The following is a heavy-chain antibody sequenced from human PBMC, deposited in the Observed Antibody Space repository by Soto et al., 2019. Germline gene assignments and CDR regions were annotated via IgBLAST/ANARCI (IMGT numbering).Heavy chain of an antibody. V-gene: IGHV1-69*13. D-gene: IGHD3-3*01. CDR3: ARGPRIYDFWSGYYNWFDP. Sequence: SVKVSCKASGGTFSSYAISWVRQAPGQGLEWMGGIIPIFGTANYAQKFQGRVTITADESTSTAYMELSSLRSEDTAVYYCARGPRIYDFWSGYYNWFDPWGQGTLVTVSS. CDR1: GGTFSSYA. CDR2: IIPIFGTA. J-gene: IGHJ5*02.